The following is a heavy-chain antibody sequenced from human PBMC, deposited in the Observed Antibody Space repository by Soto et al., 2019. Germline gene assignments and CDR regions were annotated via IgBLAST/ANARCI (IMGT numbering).Heavy chain of an antibody. D-gene: IGHD4-17*01. J-gene: IGHJ6*02. CDR3: ASTTATTFVYYYGMDV. V-gene: IGHV3-53*01. CDR1: GFTVSSNY. CDR2: IYSGGST. Sequence: GGSLRLSCAASGFTVSSNYMSWVRQAPGKGLEWVSVIYSGGSTYYADSVKGRFTIYRDNSKNRLYLQMNSLRAEDTAVYYCASTTATTFVYYYGMDVWGQGTTVTVSS.